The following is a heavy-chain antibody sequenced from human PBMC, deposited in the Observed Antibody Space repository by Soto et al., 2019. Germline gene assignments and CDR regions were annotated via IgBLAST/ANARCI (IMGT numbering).Heavy chain of an antibody. V-gene: IGHV3-23*01. CDR3: AKDLRDIVVVPAAIAFDY. CDR2: ISGSGGST. Sequence: EVQLLESGGGLVQPGGSLRLSCAASGFTFSSYAMSWVRQAPGKGLEWVSAISGSGGSTYYADSVKGRFTISRDNSKNTRYLQMNSLRAEDTAVYYCAKDLRDIVVVPAAIAFDYWGQGTLVTVSS. D-gene: IGHD2-2*01. J-gene: IGHJ4*02. CDR1: GFTFSSYA.